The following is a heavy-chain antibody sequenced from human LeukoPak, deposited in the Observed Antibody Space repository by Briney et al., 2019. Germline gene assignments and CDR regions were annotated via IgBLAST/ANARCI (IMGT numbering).Heavy chain of an antibody. J-gene: IGHJ4*02. D-gene: IGHD3-10*01. CDR3: ARAYYGPPFHYYFDY. V-gene: IGHV4-30-4*08. CDR1: GGSLSSYY. CDR2: IYYSGST. Sequence: SETLSLTCTVSGGSLSSYYWSWIRQPPGKGLEWIGYIYYSGSTYYNPSLKSRVTISVDTSKNQFSLKLSSVTAADTAVYYCARAYYGPPFHYYFDYWGQGTLVTVSS.